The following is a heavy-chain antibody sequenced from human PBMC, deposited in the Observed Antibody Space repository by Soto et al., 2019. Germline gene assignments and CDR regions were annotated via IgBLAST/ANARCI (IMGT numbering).Heavy chain of an antibody. J-gene: IGHJ4*02. D-gene: IGHD4-17*01. CDR3: ARVRATDYEIDY. Sequence: GGSLRLSCTASGFMFGSYWMTWVRHVPGKGLQWVANIKRDGSEKYYVDFVKGRFTISRDSADNSVFLDMNNLRVDDTATYYCARVRATDYEIDYWGQGALVTVSS. V-gene: IGHV3-7*03. CDR1: GFMFGSYW. CDR2: IKRDGSEK.